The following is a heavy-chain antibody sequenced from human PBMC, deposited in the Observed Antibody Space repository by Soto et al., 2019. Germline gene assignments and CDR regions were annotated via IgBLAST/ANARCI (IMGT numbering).Heavy chain of an antibody. CDR1: GGTFSSYT. CDR3: ARGEVVVATYYYYYGMDV. V-gene: IGHV1-69*02. CDR2: IIPILGIA. D-gene: IGHD2-15*01. Sequence: QVQLVQSGAEVKKPGSSVKVSCKASGGTFSSYTISWVRQAPGQGLEWMGRIIPILGIANYAQKFQGRVTITADKTTRTAYMELSSLRSEDTAVYYCARGEVVVATYYYYYGMDVWGQGTTVTVSS. J-gene: IGHJ6*02.